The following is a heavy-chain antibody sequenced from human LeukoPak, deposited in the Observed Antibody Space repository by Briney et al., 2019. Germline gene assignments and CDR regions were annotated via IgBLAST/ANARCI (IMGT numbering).Heavy chain of an antibody. CDR2: IYPGDSDT. CDR1: GYTFITYW. V-gene: IGHV5-51*01. D-gene: IGHD4-23*01. CDR3: ARPDDYGGKPAAFDI. J-gene: IGHJ3*02. Sequence: GESLKISCKASGYTFITYWIGWVRQMPGKGLEWMGIIYPGDSDTRYSPSFQGQVTISADKSISTAYLQWSSLKASDTAIYYCARPDDYGGKPAAFDIWGQGTLDTVSS.